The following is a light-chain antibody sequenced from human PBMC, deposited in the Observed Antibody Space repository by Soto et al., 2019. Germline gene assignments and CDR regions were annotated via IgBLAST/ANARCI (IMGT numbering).Light chain of an antibody. J-gene: IGKJ4*01. CDR1: QSLLHSNGYNY. CDR2: LGS. V-gene: IGKV2-28*01. Sequence: DIVMTQSPLSLPVTPGEPASISCRSSQSLLHSNGYNYLDWYLQKPGQSPQLLIYLGSNRASGVPDRFSGSGSGTDFTLKISSVEAEDVGVYYCMQALQSPRTFGGGTKVVIK. CDR3: MQALQSPRT.